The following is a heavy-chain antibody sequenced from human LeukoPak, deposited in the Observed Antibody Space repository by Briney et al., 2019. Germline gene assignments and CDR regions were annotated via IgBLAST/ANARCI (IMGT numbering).Heavy chain of an antibody. Sequence: ASVKVSCKASGYIFTSYGISWVRQAPGQGLEWMGWISAYNGNTNYAQKLQGRVTMTTDTSTSTAYMELRSLRSDDTAVYYCAREECSSTSCYVDYWGQGTLVTVSS. CDR3: AREECSSTSCYVDY. J-gene: IGHJ4*02. CDR2: ISAYNGNT. V-gene: IGHV1-18*01. CDR1: GYIFTSYG. D-gene: IGHD2-2*01.